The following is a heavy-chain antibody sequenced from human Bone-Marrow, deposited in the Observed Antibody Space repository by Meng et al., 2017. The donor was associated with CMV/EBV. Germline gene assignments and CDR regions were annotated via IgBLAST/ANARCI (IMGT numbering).Heavy chain of an antibody. CDR3: ARIILTTMVRGVPSRPYYYYGMDV. Sequence: GGSLRLSCAASGFTFSSYSMNWVRQAPGKGLEWVSSISSSSSYIYYADSVKGRFTISRDNAKNSLYLQMNSLRAEDTAVYYCARIILTTMVRGVPSRPYYYYGMDVWGRGTTVT. D-gene: IGHD3-10*01. J-gene: IGHJ6*02. CDR2: ISSSSSYI. CDR1: GFTFSSYS. V-gene: IGHV3-21*01.